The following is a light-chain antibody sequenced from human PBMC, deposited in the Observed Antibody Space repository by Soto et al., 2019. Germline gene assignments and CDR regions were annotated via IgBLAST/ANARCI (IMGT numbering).Light chain of an antibody. Sequence: DIQMTQSPSTLSASVGDRVTITCRASQSISTWLAWHQQKPGKAPKLLIYKASTLESGVPSRFSGSGSGTEFTITITSLKPADFANYYCQQYSRSRTFRQGTKVNIK. CDR1: QSISTW. CDR2: KAS. J-gene: IGKJ1*01. V-gene: IGKV1-5*03. CDR3: QQYSRSRT.